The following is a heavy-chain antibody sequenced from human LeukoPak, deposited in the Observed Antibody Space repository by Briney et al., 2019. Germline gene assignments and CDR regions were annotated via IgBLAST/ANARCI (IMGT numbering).Heavy chain of an antibody. D-gene: IGHD4-11*01. CDR3: ARDSSNYEYYYYYMDV. J-gene: IGHJ6*03. CDR1: GYTFTSYG. CDR2: IIPIFGTA. V-gene: IGHV1-69*13. Sequence: ASVKVSCKASGYTFTSYGISWVRQAPGQGLEWMGGIIPIFGTANYAQKFQGRVTITADESTSTAYMELSSLRSEDTAVYYCARDSSNYEYYYYYMDVWGKGTTVTVSS.